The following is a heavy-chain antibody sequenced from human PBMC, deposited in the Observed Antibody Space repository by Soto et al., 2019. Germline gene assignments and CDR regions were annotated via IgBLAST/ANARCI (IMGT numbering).Heavy chain of an antibody. CDR2: ISAYNGNT. CDR1: GYTFTSYG. D-gene: IGHD3-3*01. CDR3: ARGESHYDFWSGYSPDDYYYGMDV. Sequence: ASVKVSCEASGYTFTSYGISWVRQAPGQGLEWMGWISAYNGNTNYAQKLQGRVTMTTDTSTSTAYMELSSLRSEDTAVYYCARGESHYDFWSGYSPDDYYYGMDVWGQGTTVTVSS. V-gene: IGHV1-18*04. J-gene: IGHJ6*02.